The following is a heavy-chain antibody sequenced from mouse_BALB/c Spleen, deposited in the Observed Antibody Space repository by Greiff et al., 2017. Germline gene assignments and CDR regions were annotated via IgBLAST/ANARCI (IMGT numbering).Heavy chain of an antibody. V-gene: IGHV3-2*02. J-gene: IGHJ3*01. CDR2: ISYSGST. CDR3: ARIDYGSSYWFAY. CDR1: GYSITSDYA. Sequence: QLQQSGPGLVKPSQSLSLTCTVTGYSITSDYAWNWIRQFPGNKLEWMGYISYSGSTSYNPSLKSRISITRDTSKNQFFLQLNSVTTEDTATYYCARIDYGSSYWFAYWGQGTLVTVSA. D-gene: IGHD1-1*01.